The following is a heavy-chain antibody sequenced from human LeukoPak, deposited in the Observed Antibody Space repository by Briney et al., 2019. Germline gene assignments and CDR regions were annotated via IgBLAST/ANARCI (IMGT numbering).Heavy chain of an antibody. D-gene: IGHD1-26*01. J-gene: IGHJ6*02. Sequence: ASVKVSCKASGYTFTSYYMHWVRQAPGQGIEWMGIINPSGGSTGYAQKFQGRVTMTRDTSTSTVYMELSSLRSEDTAVYYCARDFIGSLDYYYYYGMDVWGQGTTVTVSS. CDR3: ARDFIGSLDYYYYYGMDV. CDR2: INPSGGST. V-gene: IGHV1-46*01. CDR1: GYTFTSYY.